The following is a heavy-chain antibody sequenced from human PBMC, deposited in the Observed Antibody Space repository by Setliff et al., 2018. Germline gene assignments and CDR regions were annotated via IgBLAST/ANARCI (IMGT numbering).Heavy chain of an antibody. CDR2: INHSGST. CDR3: ARERPVGVATINFPAWAFDI. CDR1: GGSFSTYY. Sequence: SETLSLTCAVYGGSFSTYYWIWIRQPPGKGLEWIGEINHSGSTNYNPSLKSRVTISVDTSKNQFSLKLSSVTAADTALYYCARERPVGVATINFPAWAFDIWGQGTMVTVSS. D-gene: IGHD5-12*01. J-gene: IGHJ3*02. V-gene: IGHV4-34*01.